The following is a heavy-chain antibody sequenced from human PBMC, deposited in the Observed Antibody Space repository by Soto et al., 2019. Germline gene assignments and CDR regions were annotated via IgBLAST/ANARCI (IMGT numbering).Heavy chain of an antibody. V-gene: IGHV1-18*01. Sequence: ASVKVSCKASGYTFTRFGISWVRQAPGQGLEWMGWISGYNGDTNYAQKFQDRVSMTIDTSTGTAYMELRSLTSDDTAVYYCAKNGQPPYYYYGLDVWG. J-gene: IGHJ6*02. CDR3: AKNGQPPYYYYGLDV. CDR1: GYTFTRFG. CDR2: ISGYNGDT. D-gene: IGHD2-8*01.